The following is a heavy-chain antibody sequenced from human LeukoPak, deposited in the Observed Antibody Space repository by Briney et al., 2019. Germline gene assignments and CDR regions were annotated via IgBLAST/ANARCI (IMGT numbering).Heavy chain of an antibody. D-gene: IGHD1-1*01. Sequence: PGGSLRLSCAASGLTFSDHAMGWVRQAPGKGLEWVSSISGSSGNTYYADSVKGRYSISRGNSKNTVFLQINRLRAEDTAIYYCANWGAGTKGLYWGQGTLVTVSS. CDR3: ANWGAGTKGLY. CDR2: ISGSSGNT. V-gene: IGHV3-23*01. CDR1: GLTFSDHA. J-gene: IGHJ4*02.